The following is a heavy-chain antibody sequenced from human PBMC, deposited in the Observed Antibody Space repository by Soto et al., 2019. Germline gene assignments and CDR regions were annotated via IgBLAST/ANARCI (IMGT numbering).Heavy chain of an antibody. Sequence: QVQLVQSGAEVKKPGASVKVSCKASGYTFTSYDINWVRQATGQGLEWMGWMNPNSGNTGYAQKFQGRVTMTRNTSRSTAYMELSSLRSEDTAVYYCAREGRERGYYYYYGMDVWGQGTTVTVSS. V-gene: IGHV1-8*01. CDR3: AREGRERGYYYYYGMDV. D-gene: IGHD3-10*01. CDR1: GYTFTSYD. CDR2: MNPNSGNT. J-gene: IGHJ6*02.